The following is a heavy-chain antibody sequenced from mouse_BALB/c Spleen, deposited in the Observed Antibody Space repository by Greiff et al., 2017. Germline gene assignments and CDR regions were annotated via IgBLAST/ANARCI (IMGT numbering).Heavy chain of an antibody. D-gene: IGHD2-4*01. CDR3: ARERGYYDYDGPWFAY. Sequence: EVQRVESGGGLVQPGGSLKLSCAASGFTFSSYGMSWVRQTPDKRLELVATINSNGGSTYYPDSVKGRFTISRDNAKNTLYLQMSSLKSEDTAMYYCARERGYYDYDGPWFAYWGQGTLVTVSA. CDR1: GFTFSSYG. J-gene: IGHJ3*01. V-gene: IGHV5-6-3*01. CDR2: INSNGGST.